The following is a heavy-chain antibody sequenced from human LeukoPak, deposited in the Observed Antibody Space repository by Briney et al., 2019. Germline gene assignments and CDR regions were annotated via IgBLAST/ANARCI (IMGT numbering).Heavy chain of an antibody. J-gene: IGHJ5*02. CDR2: MNPNSGNT. D-gene: IGHD3-22*01. Sequence: GASVKVSCKASGYTFTSYDINWVRQATGQGLEWMGWMNPNSGNTGYAQKFQGRVTITRNTSISTAYMELSSLRSEDTAVYYCARGRNTMIVAWFDPWGQGTLVTVSS. V-gene: IGHV1-8*03. CDR1: GYTFTSYD. CDR3: ARGRNTMIVAWFDP.